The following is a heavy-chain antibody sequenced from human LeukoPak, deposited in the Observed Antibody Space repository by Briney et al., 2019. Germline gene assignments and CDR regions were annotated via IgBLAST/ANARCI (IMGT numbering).Heavy chain of an antibody. J-gene: IGHJ4*02. Sequence: GGSLRLSCAASGFTFSSYAMHWVRQAPGKGLEWVAVISYDGSNKYYADSVKGRFTISRDNSKNTLYLQMNSLRAEDTAVYYCARGGLVGIFGVVISWGQGTLVTVSS. CDR3: ARGGLVGIFGVVIS. V-gene: IGHV3-30*14. CDR1: GFTFSSYA. D-gene: IGHD3-3*01. CDR2: ISYDGSNK.